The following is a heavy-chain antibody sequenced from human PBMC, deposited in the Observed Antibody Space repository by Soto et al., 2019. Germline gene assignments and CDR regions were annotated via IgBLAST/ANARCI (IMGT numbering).Heavy chain of an antibody. CDR1: GGTFSSYA. Sequence: GASVKVSCKASGGTFSSYAISWVRQAPGQGLEWMGGIIPIFGTANYAQKFQGRVTITADESTSTAYMELSSLRSEDTAVYYCARDQWELLGDAFDIWGQGTMVTV. D-gene: IGHD1-26*01. CDR3: ARDQWELLGDAFDI. CDR2: IIPIFGTA. V-gene: IGHV1-69*13. J-gene: IGHJ3*02.